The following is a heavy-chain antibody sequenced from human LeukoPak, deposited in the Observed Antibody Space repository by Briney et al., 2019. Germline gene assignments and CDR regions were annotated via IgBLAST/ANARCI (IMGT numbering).Heavy chain of an antibody. J-gene: IGHJ4*02. V-gene: IGHV3-30*18. Sequence: PGGSLRLSCAASGFTFSSYGVHWVRQAPGKGLEWVAVISYDGSNKYYADSVKGRFTISRDNSKNTLYLQMNSLRAEDTAVYYCAKNSMTTVTNYYFDYWGQGTLVTVSS. D-gene: IGHD4-11*01. CDR3: AKNSMTTVTNYYFDY. CDR2: ISYDGSNK. CDR1: GFTFSSYG.